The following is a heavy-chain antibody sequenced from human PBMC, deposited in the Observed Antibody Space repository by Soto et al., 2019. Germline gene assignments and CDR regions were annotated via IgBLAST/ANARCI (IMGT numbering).Heavy chain of an antibody. CDR3: SAHDYYDSSGPVDY. J-gene: IGHJ4*02. CDR2: IVVGSGNT. Sequence: SVKVSCKASGFTFTSSAVQWVRQARGQRLEWIGWIVVGSGNTNYAQKFQERVTITRDMSTSTAYMEMSSLRSEDKDVYYCSAHDYYDSSGPVDYWGKGTLVTSPQ. V-gene: IGHV1-58*01. CDR1: GFTFTSSA. D-gene: IGHD3-22*01.